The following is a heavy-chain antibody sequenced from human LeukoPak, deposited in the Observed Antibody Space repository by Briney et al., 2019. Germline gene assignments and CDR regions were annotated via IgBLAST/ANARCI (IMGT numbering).Heavy chain of an antibody. J-gene: IGHJ4*02. V-gene: IGHV4-31*03. CDR3: ARGPLLEWLVLAYFDY. CDR2: IYYSGST. Sequence: SETLSLTCTVSGDSISSGGYYWSWIRQHPRKGLEWIGYIYYSGSTYYNPSLKSRVTISLDTSKNQFSLKLTSMTAADMAVYYCARGPLLEWLVLAYFDYWGQGTLVTVSS. CDR1: GDSISSGGYY. D-gene: IGHD6-19*01.